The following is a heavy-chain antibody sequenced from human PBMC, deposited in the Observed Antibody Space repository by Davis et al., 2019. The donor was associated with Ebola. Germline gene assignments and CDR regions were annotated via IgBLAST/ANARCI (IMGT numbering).Heavy chain of an antibody. CDR2: INAGNGNT. J-gene: IGHJ5*02. CDR3: ARDSSGWNWFDP. V-gene: IGHV1-3*01. D-gene: IGHD3-22*01. CDR1: GFILTNYA. Sequence: ASVKVSCKASGFILTNYAIHWVRQAPGQRLECMGWINAGNGNTKYSQKFQGRVTITRDTSASTAYMGLSSLRSEDTAVYYCARDSSGWNWFDPWGQGTLVTVSS.